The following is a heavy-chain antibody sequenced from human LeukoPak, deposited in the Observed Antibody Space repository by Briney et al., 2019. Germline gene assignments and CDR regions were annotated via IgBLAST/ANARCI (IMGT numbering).Heavy chain of an antibody. V-gene: IGHV1-2*02. CDR2: INPNSGGT. Sequence: ASVKVSCKASGYTFTGYYMHWVRQAPGQGLEWMGWINPNSGGTNYAQKFQGRVTMTRDTSISTAYMELSRLRSDDTAVYYCARDHRPGYSSGWYIPYGMDVWGQGTTVTVSS. CDR1: GYTFTGYY. D-gene: IGHD6-19*01. CDR3: ARDHRPGYSSGWYIPYGMDV. J-gene: IGHJ6*02.